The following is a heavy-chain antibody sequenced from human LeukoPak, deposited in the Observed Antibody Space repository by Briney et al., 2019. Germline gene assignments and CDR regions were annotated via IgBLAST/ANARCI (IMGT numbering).Heavy chain of an antibody. V-gene: IGHV4-34*01. CDR3: ARARLLDYCIDTTCYNWLDP. J-gene: IGHJ5*02. D-gene: IGHD2/OR15-2a*01. CDR2: INHSGNV. CDR1: GGSVSGYY. Sequence: SETLSLTCAVYGGSVSGYYWTWIRQPPGKGLEWIGEINHSGNVNYDPSLESRVTISVDTSKNQISLNVSSVTAADTAMYYCARARLLDYCIDTTCYNWLDPWGQGTLVTVSS.